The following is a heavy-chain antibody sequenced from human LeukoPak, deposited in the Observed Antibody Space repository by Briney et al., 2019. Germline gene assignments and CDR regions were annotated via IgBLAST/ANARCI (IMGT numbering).Heavy chain of an antibody. CDR1: GFTFDDYG. CDR3: ARGNLYYDSSGFDY. V-gene: IGHV3-21*01. D-gene: IGHD3-22*01. Sequence: PGGSLRLSCAASGFTFDDYGLSWVRQVPGKGLEWVSSISTSSSYIYYADSVKGRFTVSRDNAKKSLYVQMNSLRAEDTAVYYCARGNLYYDSSGFDYWGQGTLVTVSS. CDR2: ISTSSSYI. J-gene: IGHJ4*02.